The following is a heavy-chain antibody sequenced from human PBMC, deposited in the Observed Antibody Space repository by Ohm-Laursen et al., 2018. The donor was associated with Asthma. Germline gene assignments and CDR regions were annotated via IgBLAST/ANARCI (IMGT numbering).Heavy chain of an antibody. J-gene: IGHJ4*02. CDR3: AHHSCSGGSCYSAFDF. Sequence: TQTLTLTGTFSGFSLSTSGVGVGWIRQPPGKALEWLALIYWDDDKRYSPSLKTRLTITKDTSKNQVVLSMTNMDPVDTATYYCAHHSCSGGSCYSAFDFWGQGTLVTVSS. D-gene: IGHD2-15*01. V-gene: IGHV2-5*02. CDR1: GFSLSTSGVG. CDR2: IYWDDDK.